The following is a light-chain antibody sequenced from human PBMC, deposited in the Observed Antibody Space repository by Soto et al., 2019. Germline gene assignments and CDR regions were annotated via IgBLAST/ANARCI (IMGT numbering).Light chain of an antibody. CDR1: QSISSY. CDR2: AAS. Sequence: DLQMTQSPSSLSASVGDRVTITCRASQSISSYLNWYQQKPGKAPKLLIYAASILQSGVPSRFSGSGSGTDFTLTISSLQPEDFATYYCQQSYSTPLNFGGGTQVEIK. J-gene: IGKJ4*01. CDR3: QQSYSTPLN. V-gene: IGKV1-39*01.